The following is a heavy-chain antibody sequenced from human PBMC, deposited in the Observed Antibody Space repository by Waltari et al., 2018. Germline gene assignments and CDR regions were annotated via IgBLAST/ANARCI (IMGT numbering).Heavy chain of an antibody. CDR3: ASIGHDSSGYYLFDY. CDR2: MNPNSGNT. V-gene: IGHV1-8*01. D-gene: IGHD3-22*01. CDR1: GYTFHSYD. J-gene: IGHJ4*02. Sequence: QVQLVQSGAEVKKPGASVKVSCKASGYTFHSYDINGVRKDTGQGLDGMGWMNPNSGNTGYAQKFQGRVTMTRNTSISTAYMELSSLRSEDTAVYYCASIGHDSSGYYLFDYWGQGTLVTVSS.